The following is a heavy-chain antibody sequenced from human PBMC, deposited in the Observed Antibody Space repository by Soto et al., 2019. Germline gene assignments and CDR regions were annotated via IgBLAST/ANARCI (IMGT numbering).Heavy chain of an antibody. J-gene: IGHJ5*02. CDR2: VYDSGTVTT. D-gene: IGHD1-1*01. CDR1: GGSVRDYH. CDR3: ARRWQQLSWFDV. V-gene: IGHV4-59*02. Sequence: QVRLQESGPGLVKPSETLSLTCTVSGGSVRDYHWSWIRQSPGKGLEWIGYVYDSGTVTTSYNPSVKSRVTISVDPSKNEVSLKMTCVTAADTAVYYCARRWQQLSWFDVWGQGTLVTVSS.